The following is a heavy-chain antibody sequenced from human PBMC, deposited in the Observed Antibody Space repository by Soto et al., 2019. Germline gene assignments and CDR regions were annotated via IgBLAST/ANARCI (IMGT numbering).Heavy chain of an antibody. CDR2: TYYRSKWYN. CDR1: GDSVSSNSAA. CDR3: ARGIAAADYYYYYYYMDV. J-gene: IGHJ6*03. V-gene: IGHV6-1*01. Sequence: SQTLSLTCAISGDSVSSNSAACNWIRPSPSRGLEWLGRTYYRSKWYNDYAVSVKSRITINPDTSKNQFSLQLNSVTPEDTAVYYCARGIAAADYYYYYYYMDVWGKGTTVTVSS. D-gene: IGHD6-13*01.